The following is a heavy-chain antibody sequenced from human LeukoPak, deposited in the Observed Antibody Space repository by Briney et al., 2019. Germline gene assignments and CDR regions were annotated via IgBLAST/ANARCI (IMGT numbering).Heavy chain of an antibody. CDR1: GYTFTNYY. CDR2: INPNNDGT. V-gene: IGHV1-2*02. J-gene: IGHJ4*02. Sequence: ASVKVSCKASGYTFTNYYMHWVRQAPGHGLEWMGWINPNNDGTNYAAQKFQGRVTMTRDTSISTAYMELSSLTSDDTAVYYCARVFFYGGNSVPFDYWGQGTLVTVSS. CDR3: ARVFFYGGNSVPFDY. D-gene: IGHD4-23*01.